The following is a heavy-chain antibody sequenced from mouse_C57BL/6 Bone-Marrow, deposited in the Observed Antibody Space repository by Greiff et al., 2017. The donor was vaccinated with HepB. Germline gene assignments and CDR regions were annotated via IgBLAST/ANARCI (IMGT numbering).Heavy chain of an antibody. CDR3: ARGRRGGAMDY. CDR2: IDPSDSYT. V-gene: IGHV1-59*01. J-gene: IGHJ4*01. Sequence: QVQLQRPGAELVRPGTSVKLSCKASGYTFTSYWMHWVKQRPGQGLEWIGVIDPSDSYTNYNQKFKGKATLTVDTSSSTAYMQLSSLTSEDSAVYYCARGRRGGAMDYWGQGTSVTVSS. D-gene: IGHD1-2*01. CDR1: GYTFTSYW.